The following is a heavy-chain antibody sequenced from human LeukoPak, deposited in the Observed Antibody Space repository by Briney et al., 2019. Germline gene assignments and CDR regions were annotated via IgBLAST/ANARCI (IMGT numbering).Heavy chain of an antibody. D-gene: IGHD2-15*01. J-gene: IGHJ4*02. CDR1: GYSISSGYY. CDR3: ARVIVVVVAATPVSYFDY. Sequence: PSETLSLTCTVSGYSISSGYYWGWIRQPPGKGLEWIGSIYHSGSTYYNPSLKSRVTISVDTSKNQFSLKLSSVTAADTAVYYCARVIVVVVAATPVSYFDYWGQGTLVTVSP. V-gene: IGHV4-38-2*02. CDR2: IYHSGST.